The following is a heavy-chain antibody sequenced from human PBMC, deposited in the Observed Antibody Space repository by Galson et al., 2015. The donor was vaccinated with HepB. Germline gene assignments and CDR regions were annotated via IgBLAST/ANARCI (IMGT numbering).Heavy chain of an antibody. CDR2: FFSDDDK. V-gene: IGHV2-5*02. D-gene: IGHD6-6*01. Sequence: PALVKPTQTLSLTCSFSGFSLNTPGMGVGWTRPPPGKALEWLELFFSDDDKRYNSSLNTRLTITKDTSRNQVVLTLTNMDPLDTATYYCAHDTSSSQSYYLDSWGHQTLVTVSS. J-gene: IGHJ4*01. CDR3: AHDTSSSQSYYLDS. CDR1: GFSLNTPGMG.